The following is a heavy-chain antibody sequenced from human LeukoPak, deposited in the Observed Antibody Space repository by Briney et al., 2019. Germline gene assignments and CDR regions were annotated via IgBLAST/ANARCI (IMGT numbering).Heavy chain of an antibody. CDR1: GFNFDDYG. CDR3: ARDLIWGTENQAERAFDI. Sequence: PGGSLRLSCAASGFNFDDYGMTWVRQRPGKGLEWVSDINWNGDRTEYGDSVKGRFTISRDNAKKSLSLQMNGLRVEDTALYHCARDLIWGTENQAERAFDIWGQGTMVTVSS. J-gene: IGHJ3*02. CDR2: INWNGDRT. D-gene: IGHD3-16*01. V-gene: IGHV3-20*01.